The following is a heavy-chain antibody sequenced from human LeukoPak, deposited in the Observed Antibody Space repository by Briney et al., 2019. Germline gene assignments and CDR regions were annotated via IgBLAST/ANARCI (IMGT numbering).Heavy chain of an antibody. CDR1: GFAFTSYS. D-gene: IGHD1-26*01. CDR3: AKDRTVGASYWYFDL. J-gene: IGHJ2*01. V-gene: IGHV3-23*01. Sequence: PGGSLRLSCAASGFAFTSYSMNWVRQAPGKGLEWVSTISGGGGSTYYADSVKGRFTISRDSSKNTLFPHMNTLRAEDTAIYYCAKDRTVGASYWYFDLWGRGTLVTVSS. CDR2: ISGGGGST.